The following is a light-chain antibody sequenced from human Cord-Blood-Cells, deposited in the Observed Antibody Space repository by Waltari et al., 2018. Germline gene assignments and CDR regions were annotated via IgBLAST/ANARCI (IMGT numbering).Light chain of an antibody. CDR3: SSYTSSSPFRV. V-gene: IGLV2-14*01. CDR2: DVS. CDR1: SSDVGGYNY. J-gene: IGLJ2*01. Sequence: QSALTQPASVSGSPGQSITISSTGTSSDVGGYNYVSWYQQHPGKAPKLMIYDVSKRPSGVSNRFSGSKSGNTASLTISGLQAEDEADYYCSSYTSSSPFRVFGGGTKLTVL.